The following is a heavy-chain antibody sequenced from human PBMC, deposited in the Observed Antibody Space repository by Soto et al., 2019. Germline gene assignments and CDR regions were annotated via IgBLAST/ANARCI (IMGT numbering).Heavy chain of an antibody. CDR3: TPHSSGGFDP. J-gene: IGHJ5*02. Sequence: GGSLRLSCAASGFTFSNACMNWVRQAPGKGLEWVGRIKGKTDGGTTDYAAPVKGRFTISRDDSKNTLYLQMNSLKTEDTAVYYCTPHSSGGFDPWGQGTLVTVSS. CDR1: GFTFSNAC. V-gene: IGHV3-15*07. D-gene: IGHD6-19*01. CDR2: IKGKTDGGTT.